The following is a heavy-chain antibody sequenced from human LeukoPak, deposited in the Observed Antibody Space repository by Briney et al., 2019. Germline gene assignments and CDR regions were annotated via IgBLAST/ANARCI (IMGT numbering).Heavy chain of an antibody. Sequence: SVKVSCKASGGTFSSYAISWVRQAPGQGLEWMGGIIPIFGTANYAQKFQGRVTITADESTSTAYLELSSLTSEDTAVYYCARGLGRYAIAAGPHWGQGTLVTVSS. CDR1: GGTFSSYA. CDR2: IIPIFGTA. J-gene: IGHJ4*02. V-gene: IGHV1-69*13. D-gene: IGHD6-13*01. CDR3: ARGLGRYAIAAGPH.